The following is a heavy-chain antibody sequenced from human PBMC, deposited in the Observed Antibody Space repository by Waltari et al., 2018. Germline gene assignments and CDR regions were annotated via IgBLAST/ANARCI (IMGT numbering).Heavy chain of an antibody. V-gene: IGHV1-8*01. D-gene: IGHD3-10*01. CDR3: ARKLVRGVGYYYYYMDV. J-gene: IGHJ6*03. Sequence: QVPLVQSGAEVKKPGASVKVSCKASGYTFTSYDIHWVRQATGQGLEWMGWRNPNVCNTGYAQKFKGIVTMTRNTSVSTAYTWLSSLRSEDTAVYYCARKLVRGVGYYYYYMDVWGKGTTVTVSS. CDR1: GYTFTSYD. CDR2: RNPNVCNT.